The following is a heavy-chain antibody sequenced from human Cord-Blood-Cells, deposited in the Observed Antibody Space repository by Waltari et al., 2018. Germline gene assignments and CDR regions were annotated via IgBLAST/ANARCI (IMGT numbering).Heavy chain of an antibody. Sequence: QLQLQESGPGLVKPSETLSLTCTVPGGSISSSSYYWGRSRQPPGKGLEWIGSIYYSGSTYYNPSLKSRVTISVDTSKNQFSLKLSSVTAADTAVYYCARHGAGGWDTHFDYWGQGTLVTVSS. D-gene: IGHD6-19*01. CDR3: ARHGAGGWDTHFDY. CDR2: IYYSGST. V-gene: IGHV4-39*01. CDR1: GGSISSSSYY. J-gene: IGHJ4*02.